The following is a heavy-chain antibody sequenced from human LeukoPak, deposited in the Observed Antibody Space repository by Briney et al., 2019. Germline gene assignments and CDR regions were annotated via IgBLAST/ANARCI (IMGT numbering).Heavy chain of an antibody. J-gene: IGHJ5*02. CDR2: IGGSGGST. Sequence: GGSLRLSCAASGFAFSSYAMSWVRQAPGKGLEWVSAIGGSGGSTYYADSVKGRFTISRDNSKNTLYLQMNSLRAEDTAVYYCAKNGYCSSTSCYQGYSSGWYEVAWGQGTLVTVSS. D-gene: IGHD2-2*03. CDR1: GFAFSSYA. CDR3: AKNGYCSSTSCYQGYSSGWYEVA. V-gene: IGHV3-23*01.